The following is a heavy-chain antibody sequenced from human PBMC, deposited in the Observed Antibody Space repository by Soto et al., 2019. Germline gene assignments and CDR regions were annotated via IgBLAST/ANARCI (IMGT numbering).Heavy chain of an antibody. V-gene: IGHV1-18*04. Sequence: QVQLVQSGAEVKKPGASVRVSCEASGYTFTSYGISWVRQAPGHGLEWMGWISVYSGSTNYAQTLQGRVTMTTDRSTRAVYMEFRSLRSDDTAVYYCARDSWGLAVPDYHYYAMDVWGQGTTVTVS. CDR2: ISVYSGST. CDR1: GYTFTSYG. CDR3: ARDSWGLAVPDYHYYAMDV. J-gene: IGHJ6*02. D-gene: IGHD6-19*01.